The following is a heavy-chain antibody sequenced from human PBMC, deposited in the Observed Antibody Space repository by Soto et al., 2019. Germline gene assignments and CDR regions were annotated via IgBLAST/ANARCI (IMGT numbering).Heavy chain of an antibody. CDR3: EREAHVAGRSGRAFDI. Sequence: SAVKVACKASACTFSTYSISCVRQAPGQGLEWMGGMLPIFDTANYAQKCPARVTITADEYTGTDYLELSSMTYKDPVASSCEREAHVAGRSGRAFDIWGQGTLVTVSS. CDR1: ACTFSTYS. V-gene: IGHV1-69*13. D-gene: IGHD2-15*01. J-gene: IGHJ3*02. CDR2: MLPIFDTA.